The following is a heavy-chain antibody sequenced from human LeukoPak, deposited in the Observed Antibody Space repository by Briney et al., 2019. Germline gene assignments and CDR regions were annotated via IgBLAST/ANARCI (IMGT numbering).Heavy chain of an antibody. D-gene: IGHD6-19*01. Sequence: SQTLSLTCDISGDSVSSNNGAWNWIRQSHSRGLEWLGRTYYRSKWYNDYAGSLNGRITISQDTSKNQFSLHLNSVTPEDTAVYYCARDLGNTGWYTFDYWGQRILVTVSS. J-gene: IGHJ4*02. CDR3: ARDLGNTGWYTFDY. CDR2: TYYRSKWYN. V-gene: IGHV6-1*01. CDR1: GDSVSSNNGA.